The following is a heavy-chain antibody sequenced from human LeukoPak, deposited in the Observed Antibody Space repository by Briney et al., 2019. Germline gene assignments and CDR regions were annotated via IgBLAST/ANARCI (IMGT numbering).Heavy chain of an antibody. CDR3: ARGRREGGYIRRDWFDP. D-gene: IGHD5-12*01. J-gene: IGHJ5*02. CDR2: VYYSGIT. CDR1: GGSISSYY. Sequence: SETLSLTCTVSGGSISSYYWSWIRQPPGKGLEWIGYVYYSGITNYNPSLESRATISVDTSKNQFSLKLTSVTAADTAVYYCARGRREGGYIRRDWFDPWGQGTLVTVSS. V-gene: IGHV4-59*12.